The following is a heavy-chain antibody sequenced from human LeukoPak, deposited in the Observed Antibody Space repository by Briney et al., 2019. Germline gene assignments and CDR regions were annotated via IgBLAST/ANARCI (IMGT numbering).Heavy chain of an antibody. Sequence: GGFLRLSCAASGLNNKFWMSWVRQAPGKGLEWVANIKYDGSESHYVDSAKGRFTISRDNATMSVYLQMNSLRAEDTAVYYCASQQDLEYSLSSGGYYFDHWGQGLLVTVSS. CDR2: IKYDGSES. V-gene: IGHV3-7*01. CDR1: GLNNKFW. D-gene: IGHD2-15*01. CDR3: ASQQDLEYSLSSGGYYFDH. J-gene: IGHJ4*02.